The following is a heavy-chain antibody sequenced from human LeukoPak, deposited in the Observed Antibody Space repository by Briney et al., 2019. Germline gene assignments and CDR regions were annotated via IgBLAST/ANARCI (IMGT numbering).Heavy chain of an antibody. CDR1: GSSISSDY. J-gene: IGHJ4*02. CDR2: IYISGST. Sequence: SETLSLTCTVPGSSISSDYWSWIRQPAGKGGELIGRIYISGSTNYNPSLKSRVTMSVDTSKNQFSLKLSSVTAADTAVYYCARVGTYYYDSSGYYYFDYWGQGTLVTVSS. D-gene: IGHD3-22*01. CDR3: ARVGTYYYDSSGYYYFDY. V-gene: IGHV4-4*07.